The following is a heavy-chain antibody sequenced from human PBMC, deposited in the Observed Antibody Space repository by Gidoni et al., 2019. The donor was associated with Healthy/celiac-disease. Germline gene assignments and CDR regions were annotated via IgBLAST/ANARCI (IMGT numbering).Heavy chain of an antibody. CDR3: ARATRGITSAPVDY. V-gene: IGHV1-18*01. J-gene: IGHJ4*02. CDR1: GSTFTSYG. Sequence: QVPLVQSGAEVKKPGASVTVSCKASGSTFTSYGISWVRQAPGQGLEWMGWISAYNGNTNYAQKLQGRVTMTTDTSTSTAYMELRSLRSDDTAVYYCARATRGITSAPVDYWGQGTLVTVSS. CDR2: ISAYNGNT. D-gene: IGHD3-10*01.